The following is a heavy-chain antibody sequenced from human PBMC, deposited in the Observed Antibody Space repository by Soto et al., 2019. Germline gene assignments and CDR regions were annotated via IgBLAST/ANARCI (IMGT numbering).Heavy chain of an antibody. J-gene: IGHJ6*03. V-gene: IGHV3-30*18. CDR2: ISYDGSNK. CDR3: AKDQAVLDSYYYMDV. Sequence: GGSLRLSCAASGFTFSSYGMHWVRQAPGKGLEWVAVISYDGSNKYYADSVKGRFTISRDNSKNTLYLQMNSLRAEDTAVYYCAKDQAVLDSYYYMDVWGKGTTVTVSS. CDR1: GFTFSSYG. D-gene: IGHD3-22*01.